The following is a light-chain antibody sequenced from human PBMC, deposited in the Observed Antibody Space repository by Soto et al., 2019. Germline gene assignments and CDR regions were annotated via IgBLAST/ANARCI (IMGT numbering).Light chain of an antibody. CDR3: CTYAGSSTLDV. CDR2: EGS. J-gene: IGLJ1*01. CDR1: SSDVGSYNL. V-gene: IGLV2-23*01. Sequence: QSVLTQPASVSGSPGQSITISCTGTSSDVGSYNLVSWYQQHPGKAPKLMIYEGSKRPSGVSNRFFGAKSGNTASVTISGLQAEDEADYYCCTYAGSSTLDVFGTGTKLTVL.